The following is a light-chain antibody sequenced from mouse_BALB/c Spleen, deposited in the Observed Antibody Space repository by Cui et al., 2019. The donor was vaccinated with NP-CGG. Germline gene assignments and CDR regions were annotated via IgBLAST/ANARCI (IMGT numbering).Light chain of an antibody. V-gene: IGLV1*01. CDR1: TGAVTTNNY. Sequence: AAVTQDSAPTTSPGETVTPTCRSSTGAVTTNNYANWVQEKPDHFFTGLIGGTNNRAPGVPARFSGSLIGDKAALTITGAQTEDEAIYFCALWYSNHWVFGGGTKLTVL. CDR2: GTN. CDR3: ALWYSNHWV. J-gene: IGLJ1*01.